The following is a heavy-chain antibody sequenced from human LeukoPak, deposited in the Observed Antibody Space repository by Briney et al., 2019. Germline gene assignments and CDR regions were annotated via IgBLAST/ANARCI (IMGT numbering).Heavy chain of an antibody. CDR1: GFIFSNYW. D-gene: IGHD3-3*01. CDR3: ARGAAGFLEWFPVFDY. CDR2: IKPDGTEK. V-gene: IGHV3-7*01. J-gene: IGHJ4*02. Sequence: PGGSLRLSCAASGFIFSNYWMTWVRQAPGKGLEWVANIKPDGTEKNYADSLRGRFTISRDNAKNSLYLQMNSLRAEDTAVYYCARGAAGFLEWFPVFDYWGQGTLVTVSS.